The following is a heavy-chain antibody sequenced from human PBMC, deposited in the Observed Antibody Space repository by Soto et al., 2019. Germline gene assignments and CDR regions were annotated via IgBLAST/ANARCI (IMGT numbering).Heavy chain of an antibody. CDR3: AKDRTAMVDSSSWYEADY. CDR2: ISGSGGST. D-gene: IGHD6-13*01. J-gene: IGHJ4*02. CDR1: GFTFSSYA. Sequence: GGSLRLSCAASGFTFSSYAMSWVRQAPGKGLEWVSAISGSGGSTYYADSVKGRFTISRDNSKNTLYLQMNSLRAEDTAVYYCAKDRTAMVDSSSWYEADYWGQGTLVTVSS. V-gene: IGHV3-23*01.